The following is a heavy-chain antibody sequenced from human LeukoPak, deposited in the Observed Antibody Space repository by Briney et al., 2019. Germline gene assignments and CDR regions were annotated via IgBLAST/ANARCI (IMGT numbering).Heavy chain of an antibody. CDR3: ARGLGQLWPEDGD. J-gene: IGHJ4*02. CDR1: GGSFSGYY. CDR2: INHSGST. D-gene: IGHD5-18*01. Sequence: SETLSLTCAVYGGSFSGYYWSWIRQPPGKGLEWIGEINHSGSTNYSPSLKSRVTISVDTSKNQFSLKLSSVTAADTAVYYCARGLGQLWPEDGDWGQGTQVTVSS. V-gene: IGHV4-34*01.